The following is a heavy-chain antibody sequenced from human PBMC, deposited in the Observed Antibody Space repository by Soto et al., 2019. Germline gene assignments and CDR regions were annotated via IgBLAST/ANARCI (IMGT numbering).Heavy chain of an antibody. Sequence: QVQLVESGGGVVQPGRSLRLSCAASGFTFSSYGMHWVRQAPGKGLEWVAVISYDGNNKYYADSVKGRFTISRDNSKNTLYLQMNGLRAEDTAVYYCAKVPTREDYYGMDVWGQGTTVTVPS. CDR3: AKVPTREDYYGMDV. V-gene: IGHV3-30*18. CDR1: GFTFSSYG. CDR2: ISYDGNNK. J-gene: IGHJ6*02.